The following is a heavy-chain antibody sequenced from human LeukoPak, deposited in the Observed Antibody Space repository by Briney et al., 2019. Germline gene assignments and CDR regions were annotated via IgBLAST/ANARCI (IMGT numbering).Heavy chain of an antibody. CDR3: AKDRHDYGDYAFDS. D-gene: IGHD4-17*01. Sequence: GGSLRLSCAASGFIFNHYVMSWVRQAPGKGPECVATIGREGEYTLYADPVKGRFTISRDNSKNTLYLQMNGLRVEDMAVYYCAKDRHDYGDYAFDSWGQGTLVIVSS. CDR1: GFIFNHYV. V-gene: IGHV3-23*01. CDR2: IGREGEYT. J-gene: IGHJ5*01.